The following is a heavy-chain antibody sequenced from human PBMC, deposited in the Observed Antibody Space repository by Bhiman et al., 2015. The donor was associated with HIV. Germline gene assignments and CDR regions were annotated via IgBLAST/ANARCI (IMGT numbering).Heavy chain of an antibody. CDR2: ISSRGDTL. CDR1: GFTFSNYG. D-gene: IGHD5/OR15-5a*01. CDR3: ARDRRNFYAIS. Sequence: VQLVESGGGVVQPGRSLRLSCAASGFTFSNYGIHWVRQAPGKGLEWVSYISSRGDTLYYAATVKGRFTISRDNAKNSLYLQMNILRAEDTAVYFCARDRRNFYAISWGQGTLVTVSS. J-gene: IGHJ5*02. V-gene: IGHV3-48*04.